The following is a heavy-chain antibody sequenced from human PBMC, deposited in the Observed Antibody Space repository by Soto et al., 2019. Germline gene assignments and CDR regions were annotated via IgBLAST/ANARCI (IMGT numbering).Heavy chain of an antibody. V-gene: IGHV4-59*08. CDR2: IYYSGST. J-gene: IGHJ5*02. CDR1: GGSISSYY. D-gene: IGHD2-2*01. CDR3: ARPVGCSSTSCSNWFDP. Sequence: QVQLQESGPGLVKPSETLSLTCTVSGGSISSYYWSWIRQPPGKGLEWIGYIYYSGSTNYNPSLKSRVTISVDTSKNQFSLKLSSVTAADTAVYYCARPVGCSSTSCSNWFDPWGQGTLVTVSS.